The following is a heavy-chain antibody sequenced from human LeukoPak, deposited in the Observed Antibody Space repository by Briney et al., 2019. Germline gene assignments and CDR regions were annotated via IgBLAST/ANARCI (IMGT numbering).Heavy chain of an antibody. V-gene: IGHV4-34*01. CDR1: GRSFSGYY. J-gene: IGHJ4*02. Sequence: PSDTLSLTHALYGRSFSGYYWRWIRQPPGKGREWLGEINHRGSNNYNPSLKSRVTISVDTSKSQFSLKLSSVTAADTAVYYCARHQRITMIKKRGFLDCWGQGTLVTVSS. D-gene: IGHD3-22*01. CDR3: ARHQRITMIKKRGFLDC. CDR2: INHRGSN.